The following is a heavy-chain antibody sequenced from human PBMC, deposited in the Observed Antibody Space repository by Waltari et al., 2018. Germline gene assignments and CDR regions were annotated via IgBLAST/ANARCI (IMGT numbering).Heavy chain of an antibody. CDR2: IYYSGST. D-gene: IGHD6-19*01. CDR1: GGSISSYY. Sequence: QVQLQESGPGLVKPSETLSLTCTVSGGSISSYYWSWIRQPPGKGLEWIGYIYYSGSTNYNPSLKSRVTISVDTSKNQFSLKLSSVTAADTAVYYCARVGSGSPGWFDPWGQGTLVTVSS. CDR3: ARVGSGSPGWFDP. V-gene: IGHV4-59*01. J-gene: IGHJ5*02.